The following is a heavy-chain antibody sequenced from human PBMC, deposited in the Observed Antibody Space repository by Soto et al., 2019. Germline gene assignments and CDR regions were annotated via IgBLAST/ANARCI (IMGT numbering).Heavy chain of an antibody. CDR3: AGIAARRPYYGMDV. CDR1: GGTFSSYT. V-gene: IGHV1-69*02. J-gene: IGHJ6*02. CDR2: INAINGIT. Sequence: GASVKVSCKASGGTFSSYTISWVRQAPGQGLEWMGRINAINGITNYAQKFRGRVTITGDTSASTAYMELSSLRSEDTAVYYCAGIAARRPYYGMDVWGQGTTVTVSS. D-gene: IGHD6-6*01.